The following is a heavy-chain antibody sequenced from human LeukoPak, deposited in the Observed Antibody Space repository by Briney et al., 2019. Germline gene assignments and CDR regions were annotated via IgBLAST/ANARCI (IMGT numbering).Heavy chain of an antibody. CDR1: GFSFSTRE. J-gene: IGHJ6*03. V-gene: IGHV3-48*03. Sequence: PGGSLRLSCEASGFSFSTREMNWVRQAPGKEPEWVSYIISSGSTIYYADSVQGRFTTSRDNAKNLLFLQMNSLRPEDTGVYYCARIDRDFYYMDVWGKGTTVTVSS. D-gene: IGHD3-22*01. CDR2: IISSGSTI. CDR3: ARIDRDFYYMDV.